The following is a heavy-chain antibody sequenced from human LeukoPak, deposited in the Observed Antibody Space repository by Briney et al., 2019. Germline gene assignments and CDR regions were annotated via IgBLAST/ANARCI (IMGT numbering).Heavy chain of an antibody. CDR3: ARVGGYNSYFDY. CDR1: GFTFSCHA. V-gene: IGHV3-30*04. J-gene: IGHJ4*02. D-gene: IGHD5-24*01. CDR2: ISYDGKNK. Sequence: GGSLRLSCAASGFTFSCHAMHWVRQAPGKGLEWVALISYDGKNKYYADSVKGRFTISRDNSKNTLYLQMNSLRDEDTAVYYCARVGGYNSYFDYWGQGSLVTVSS.